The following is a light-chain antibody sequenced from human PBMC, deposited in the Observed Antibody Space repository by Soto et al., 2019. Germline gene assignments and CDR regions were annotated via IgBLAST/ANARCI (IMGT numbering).Light chain of an antibody. V-gene: IGKV1-39*01. J-gene: IGKJ1*01. CDR2: AAS. CDR3: QQTYSNPRT. CDR1: QSIRTY. Sequence: DIQMTQSPSSLSASVGDRVTITCRASQSIRTYLNWYQQKPGKAPKFLIYAASTLQSGVPSRFSGSGSGTDFTLTISSLQPEEFATYYCQQTYSNPRTFGQGTRVEI.